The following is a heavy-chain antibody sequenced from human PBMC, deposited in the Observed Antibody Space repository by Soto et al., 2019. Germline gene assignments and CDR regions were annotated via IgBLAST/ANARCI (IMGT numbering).Heavy chain of an antibody. Sequence: SETLSLTCTVSGGSISSYYWSWIRQPPGKGLEWIGYIYYSGSTNYNPSLKSRVTISVDTSKNQFSLKLSSVTAADTAVYYCARQRGDSGSYDYYYGMDVWGQGTTVTVSS. J-gene: IGHJ6*02. CDR2: IYYSGST. V-gene: IGHV4-59*08. CDR1: GGSISSYY. D-gene: IGHD1-26*01. CDR3: ARQRGDSGSYDYYYGMDV.